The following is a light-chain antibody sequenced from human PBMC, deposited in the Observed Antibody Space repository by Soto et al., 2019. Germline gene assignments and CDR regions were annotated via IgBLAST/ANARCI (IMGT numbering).Light chain of an antibody. J-gene: IGKJ4*01. CDR3: HQYGTSPFT. CDR2: GAS. V-gene: IGKV3-20*01. CDR1: QSVTSNY. Sequence: EIVLTQSPGTLSLSPGERATLSCRASQSVTSNYLAWYQQKPGQAPRLLIYGASSRATGIPDRFSGSGSGTDFTLTISRPGPEDFAVYYCHQYGTSPFTFGGGTKVEIK.